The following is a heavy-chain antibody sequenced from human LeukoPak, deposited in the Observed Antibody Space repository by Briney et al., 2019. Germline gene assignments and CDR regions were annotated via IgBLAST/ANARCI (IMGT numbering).Heavy chain of an antibody. V-gene: IGHV4-4*08. D-gene: IGHD6-6*01. CDR3: ARDPRYSSSAHVFDI. CDR1: GGSISSYY. J-gene: IGHJ3*02. Sequence: SETLSLTCTVSGGSISSYYWSWIRQPPGKGLEWIGRIYSSGSTNYNPSLKSRVTISQDTSKNQVSLELSSVTAADTAVYYCARDPRYSSSAHVFDIWGQGTMVTVSS. CDR2: IYSSGST.